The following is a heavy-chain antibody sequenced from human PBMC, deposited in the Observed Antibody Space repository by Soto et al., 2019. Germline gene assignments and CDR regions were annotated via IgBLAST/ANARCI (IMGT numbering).Heavy chain of an antibody. D-gene: IGHD6-13*01. CDR3: AKDVMQLVPYYYYGMDV. Sequence: GGSLSLSCAASGFTFSSYAMSWVRQAPGKGLEWVSSISGSGGSTYYADSVKGRFTISRDNSKNTLYLQMNSLRAEDTAVYYCAKDVMQLVPYYYYGMDVWGQGTTVTVSS. CDR2: ISGSGGST. J-gene: IGHJ6*02. V-gene: IGHV3-23*01. CDR1: GFTFSSYA.